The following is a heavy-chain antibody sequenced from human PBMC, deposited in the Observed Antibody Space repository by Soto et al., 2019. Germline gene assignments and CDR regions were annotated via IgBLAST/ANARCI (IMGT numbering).Heavy chain of an antibody. V-gene: IGHV4-30-2*01. CDR2: IYHSGST. CDR1: GGSLSRGGYP. D-gene: IGHD3-22*01. J-gene: IGHJ4*02. CDR3: ARRAADSSNYHYVDY. Sequence: SETLSLTFAVSGGSLSRGGYPLSWIRQPPGKGLEGIGYIYHSGSTYYNPSLKSRVPISVDRSKSQFSLRLTSVTAADTAVYYCARRAADSSNYHYVDYWGQGTPVSVSS.